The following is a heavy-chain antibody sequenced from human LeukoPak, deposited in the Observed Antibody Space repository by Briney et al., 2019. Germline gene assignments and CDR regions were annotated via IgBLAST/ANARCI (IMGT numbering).Heavy chain of an antibody. D-gene: IGHD3-16*01. Sequence: GGSLRLSCAASGFTFSNYWMSWVRQAPGKGLEWVANIKQDGSEKYYVDSVKGRFTISRDNAKNSLYLQMNSLRAEDTAVYYCARLGKEYYFDYWGQGTLVTVSS. J-gene: IGHJ4*02. V-gene: IGHV3-7*01. CDR1: GFTFSNYW. CDR2: IKQDGSEK. CDR3: ARLGKEYYFDY.